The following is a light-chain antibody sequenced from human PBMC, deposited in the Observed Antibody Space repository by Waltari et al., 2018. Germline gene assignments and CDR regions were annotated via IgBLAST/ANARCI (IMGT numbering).Light chain of an antibody. V-gene: IGLV2-14*03. CDR1: SSADGGYNY. Sequence: ALTQPASVSGSPGQSFTISCTGTSSADGGYNYVSRYQQHPGKAPKLMIFDVSNRPSGVSDRFSGSKSGNTASLTISGLQAEDEADYYCSSYISSDTLELFGGGTSLTVL. CDR2: DVS. CDR3: SSYISSDTLEL. J-gene: IGLJ2*01.